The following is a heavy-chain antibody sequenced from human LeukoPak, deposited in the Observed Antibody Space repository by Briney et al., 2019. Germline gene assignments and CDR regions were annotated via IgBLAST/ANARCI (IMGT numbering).Heavy chain of an antibody. J-gene: IGHJ3*02. CDR1: GGSISSYY. V-gene: IGHV4-59*01. CDR2: IYYSGST. D-gene: IGHD2-2*02. CDR3: AGVKVVPAAIPIKQSTMTDAFDI. Sequence: KASETLSLTCTVSGGSISSYYWSWIRQPPGKGLEWIGYIYYSGSTNYNPSLKSRVTISVDTSKNQFSLKLSSVTAADTAVYYCAGVKVVPAAIPIKQSTMTDAFDIWGQGTMVTVSS.